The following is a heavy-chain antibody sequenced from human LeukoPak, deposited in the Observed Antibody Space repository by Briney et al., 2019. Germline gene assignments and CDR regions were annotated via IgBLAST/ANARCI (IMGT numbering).Heavy chain of an antibody. CDR1: GGTFSSYA. J-gene: IGHJ6*02. CDR3: ARCRRGYSGYDLKYYYYYGMDV. D-gene: IGHD5-12*01. V-gene: IGHV1-69*01. Sequence: GASVNVSCKASGGTFSSYAISWVRQAPGQGLEWMGGIIPIFGTANYAQKFQGRVTITADESTSTAYMELSSLRSEDTAVYYCARCRRGYSGYDLKYYYYYGMDVWGQGTTVTVSS. CDR2: IIPIFGTA.